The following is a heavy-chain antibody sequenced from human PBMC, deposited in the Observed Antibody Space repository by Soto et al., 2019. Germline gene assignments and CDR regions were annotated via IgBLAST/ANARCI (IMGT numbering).Heavy chain of an antibody. J-gene: IGHJ6*02. D-gene: IGHD4-17*01. CDR1: GGTFSSYA. V-gene: IGHV1-69*12. CDR3: ARDYGGKRGTYYYDGMDV. CDR2: IIPIFGTA. Sequence: QVQLVQSGAEVKKPGSSVKVSCKASGGTFSSYAISWVRQAPGQGLEWMGGIIPIFGTANYAQKFQGRVTITADESTSTAYMELSSLRSEDTAVYYCARDYGGKRGTYYYDGMDVWGQGTTVTVSS.